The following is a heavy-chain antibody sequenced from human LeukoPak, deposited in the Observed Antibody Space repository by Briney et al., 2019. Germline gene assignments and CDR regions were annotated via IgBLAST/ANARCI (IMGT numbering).Heavy chain of an antibody. V-gene: IGHV3-66*01. CDR2: IYSGGST. J-gene: IGHJ4*02. CDR3: AKDRYVSLIRGVTDY. D-gene: IGHD3-10*01. Sequence: QPGGSLRLSCAASGFTVSSNYMSWVRQAPGKGLEWVSVIYSGGSTYYADSVKGRFTISRDNSKNTLYLQMNSLRAEDTAIYYCAKDRYVSLIRGVTDYWGQGTLVAVSS. CDR1: GFTVSSNY.